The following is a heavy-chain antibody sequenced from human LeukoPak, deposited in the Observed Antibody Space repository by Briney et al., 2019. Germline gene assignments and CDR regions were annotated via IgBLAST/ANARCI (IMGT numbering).Heavy chain of an antibody. J-gene: IGHJ6*03. CDR3: ARGSYGGVVIRPFYMDV. V-gene: IGHV4-61*05. CDR2: IYYSGST. D-gene: IGHD3-3*01. Sequence: SETLSLTCTVSGGSISSSSYYWGWIRQPPGKGLEWIGYIYYSGSTNYNPSLKSRVTISVDTSKNQFSLKLSSVTAADTAVCYCARGSYGGVVIRPFYMDVWGKGTTVTVSS. CDR1: GGSISSSSYY.